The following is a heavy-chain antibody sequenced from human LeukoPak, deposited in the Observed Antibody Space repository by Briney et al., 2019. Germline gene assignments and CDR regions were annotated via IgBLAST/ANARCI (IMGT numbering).Heavy chain of an antibody. CDR3: TTDNWSNLGLWFRN. V-gene: IGHV3-15*01. CDR1: GFTFSNAW. J-gene: IGHJ4*02. Sequence: KPGGSLRLSCAASGFTFSNAWMSWVRQAPGKGLEWVDRIKSKTDGGTTDYAAPVKGRVTISRDDSKNTLYLQMNSLKTEDTAMYYCTTDNWSNLGLWFRNWGQRTLVTVSS. CDR2: IKSKTDGGTT. D-gene: IGHD3-10*01.